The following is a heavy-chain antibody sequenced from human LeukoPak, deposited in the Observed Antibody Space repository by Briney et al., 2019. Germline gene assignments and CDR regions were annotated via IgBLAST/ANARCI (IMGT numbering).Heavy chain of an antibody. D-gene: IGHD6-19*01. Sequence: GGSLRLSCAASGFTFSSYWMSWVRQAPGKGLEWVANIKQDGSEEYYVDSVKGRFTISRDNAKNSLYLQMNSLKAEDTAVYYCARDSFVVAGTGVDYWGQGTLVTVSS. V-gene: IGHV3-7*03. CDR2: IKQDGSEE. CDR1: GFTFSSYW. J-gene: IGHJ4*02. CDR3: ARDSFVVAGTGVDY.